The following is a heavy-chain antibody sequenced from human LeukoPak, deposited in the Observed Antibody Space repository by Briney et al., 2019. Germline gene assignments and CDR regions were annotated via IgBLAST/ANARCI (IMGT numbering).Heavy chain of an antibody. V-gene: IGHV4-31*03. CDR1: GGSISSGGYY. Sequence: SETLSLTCTVSGGSISSGGYYWSWIRQHPGKGLEWIGFIYYSGSTYYNPSLKSRVTISIDTSKNQFSLKLSSVTAADTAVYYCARATGGAAAADFNPWGQGTLVTVSS. CDR3: ARATGGAAAADFNP. J-gene: IGHJ5*02. CDR2: IYYSGST. D-gene: IGHD6-13*01.